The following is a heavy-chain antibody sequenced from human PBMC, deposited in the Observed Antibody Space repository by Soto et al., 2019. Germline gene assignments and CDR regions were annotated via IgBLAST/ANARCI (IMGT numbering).Heavy chain of an antibody. V-gene: IGHV4-61*01. Sequence: QVQLQESGPGLVKPSETLSLTCTVSGCSFSSGSYNWSWIRQPPGQGLEGIGYIYYSGSTNYNPSLKSRVTTSVDTYKNQFSLKLSSVTAADTAVYYCARRLRRPWFDPWGQGTLVTVST. CDR2: IYYSGST. D-gene: IGHD3-10*01. J-gene: IGHJ5*02. CDR1: GCSFSSGSYN. CDR3: ARRLRRPWFDP.